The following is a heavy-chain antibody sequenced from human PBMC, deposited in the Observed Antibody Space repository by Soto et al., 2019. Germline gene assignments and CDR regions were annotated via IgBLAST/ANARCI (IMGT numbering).Heavy chain of an antibody. D-gene: IGHD6-6*01. Sequence: QVQLVQSGAEEKKPGASVKVSCKASGYTFTSYAMHWVRQAPGQRLEWMGWINAGNGNTKYSQKFQGRVTITRDTSASTAYMELSSLRSEDTAVYYCARGAVAYSSSVYYYYGMDVWGQGTTVTVSS. J-gene: IGHJ6*02. CDR3: ARGAVAYSSSVYYYYGMDV. CDR2: INAGNGNT. CDR1: GYTFTSYA. V-gene: IGHV1-3*05.